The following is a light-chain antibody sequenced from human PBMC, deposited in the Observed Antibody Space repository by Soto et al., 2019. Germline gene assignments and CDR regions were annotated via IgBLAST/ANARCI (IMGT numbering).Light chain of an antibody. CDR2: GAS. CDR1: QSVNSN. V-gene: IGKV3-15*01. Sequence: EIVMTQSPATLSVSPGERATLSCRASQSVNSNLAWYQQKPGQAPRLLIYGASTRAAGIPARFSGSGSGTEFSLTISSLQAEDFAVYYCQQYNNRPTDTFGKGTKLEIK. CDR3: QQYNNRPTDT. J-gene: IGKJ2*01.